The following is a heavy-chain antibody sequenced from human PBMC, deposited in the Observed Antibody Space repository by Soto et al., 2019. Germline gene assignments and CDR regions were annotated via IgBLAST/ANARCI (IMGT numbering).Heavy chain of an antibody. CDR1: GGTFSSYA. J-gene: IGHJ6*02. D-gene: IGHD2-2*01. CDR3: ASRGGYCSSTSCYGGYGMDV. Sequence: GASVKVSCKASGGTFSSYAISWVRQAPGQGLEWMGGIIPIFGTANYAQKFQGRVTITADESTSTAYMELSSLRSEDTAVYYCASRGGYCSSTSCYGGYGMDVWGQGTTVTV. V-gene: IGHV1-69*13. CDR2: IIPIFGTA.